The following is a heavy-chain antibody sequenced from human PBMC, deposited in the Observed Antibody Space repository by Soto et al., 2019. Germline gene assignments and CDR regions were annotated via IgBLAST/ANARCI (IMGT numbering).Heavy chain of an antibody. CDR2: IYSGGST. CDR3: ARVADPPKQWLVISRRSNWYFDL. CDR1: GFTVSSNY. D-gene: IGHD6-19*01. J-gene: IGHJ2*01. Sequence: EVQLVESGGGLVQPGGSLRLSCAASGFTVSSNYMSWVRQAPGKGPEWVSVIYSGGSTYYADSVKGRFTISRDNSKNTLYLQMNSLRAEDTAVYYCARVADPPKQWLVISRRSNWYFDLWGRGTLVTVSS. V-gene: IGHV3-66*01.